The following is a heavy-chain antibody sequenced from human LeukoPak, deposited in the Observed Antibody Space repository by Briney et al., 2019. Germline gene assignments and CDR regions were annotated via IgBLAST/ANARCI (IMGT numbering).Heavy chain of an antibody. J-gene: IGHJ6*03. Sequence: GGSLRLSCAASGFSFRDFGMNWVRQAPGKGLQWLSYISSSGSTLFYADSVKGRFTISRDNVNNSLYLQMNSLGVDDMGVYYCARGYSTSPYSHYYYYMDVWGKGTTVAVSS. CDR1: GFSFRDFG. CDR3: ARGYSTSPYSHYYYYMDV. V-gene: IGHV3-48*01. CDR2: ISSSGSTL. D-gene: IGHD6-6*01.